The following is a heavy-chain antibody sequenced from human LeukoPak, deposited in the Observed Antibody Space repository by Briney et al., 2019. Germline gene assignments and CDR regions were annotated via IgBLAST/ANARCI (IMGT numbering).Heavy chain of an antibody. CDR1: GGSIGTYY. J-gene: IGHJ3*02. Sequence: SETLSLTCTVSGGSIGTYYWSWIRQPAGKAPEWIGRIYTSGTTNYNPSLKNRVTMSVDTSKNHFSLTLTSVTAADTAVYYCARGGRGEVGWLRSGYAFDTWGRGTMVTVSS. CDR3: ARGGRGEVGWLRSGYAFDT. D-gene: IGHD5-12*01. CDR2: IYTSGTT. V-gene: IGHV4-4*07.